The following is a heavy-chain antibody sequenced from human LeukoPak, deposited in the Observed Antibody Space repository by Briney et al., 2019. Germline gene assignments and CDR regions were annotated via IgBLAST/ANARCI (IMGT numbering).Heavy chain of an antibody. CDR2: ISYDGSNK. CDR1: GFTFSSYA. CDR3: ARDPLLWFGEKGLDY. D-gene: IGHD3-10*01. V-gene: IGHV3-30*04. Sequence: GGSLRLSCAASGFTFSSYAMHWVRQAPGKGLEWVALISYDGSNKYYADSVKGRFTISRDNSKNTLYLQMNSLRAEDTAVYYCARDPLLWFGEKGLDYWGQGTLVTVSS. J-gene: IGHJ4*02.